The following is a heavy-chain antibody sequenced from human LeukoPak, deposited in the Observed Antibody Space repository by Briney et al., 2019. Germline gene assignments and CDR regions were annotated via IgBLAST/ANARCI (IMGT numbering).Heavy chain of an antibody. CDR1: GGSISSGGYY. CDR3: ARGPSSTSFNFDY. Sequence: SETLSLTCTVSGGSISSGGYYWSWIRQPPGKGLEWIGEINHSGSTNYNPSLKGRVTISVDTSKNQFSLKLSSVTAADTAVYYCARGPSSTSFNFDYWGQGTLVTVSS. D-gene: IGHD2-2*01. CDR2: INHSGST. J-gene: IGHJ4*02. V-gene: IGHV4-39*07.